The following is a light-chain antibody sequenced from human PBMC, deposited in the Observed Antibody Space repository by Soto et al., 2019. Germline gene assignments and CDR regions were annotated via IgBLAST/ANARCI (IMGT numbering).Light chain of an antibody. CDR2: AAS. CDR3: QQHNTWPIT. Sequence: DVQMYQSVSALSASEGDRVTITCRASQSISSYLNWYQQKPGKAPKLLIYAASSLQSGVPSRFSGSGSGTDFTLTISSLEPEDFAVYSCQQHNTWPITFGQVTRLAI. J-gene: IGKJ5*01. V-gene: IGKV1-39*01. CDR1: QSISSY.